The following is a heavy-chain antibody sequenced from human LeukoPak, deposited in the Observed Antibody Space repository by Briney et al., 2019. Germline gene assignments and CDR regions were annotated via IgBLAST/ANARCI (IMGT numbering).Heavy chain of an antibody. Sequence: GGSLRLSCAASGFTFSSYGMHWVRQAPGKGLEWVAFIRYDGSNKYYADSVKGRFTISRDNSKNTLCLQMNSLRAEDTAVYYCAKGTGEVDYWGQGTLVTVSS. CDR3: AKGTGEVDY. CDR1: GFTFSSYG. V-gene: IGHV3-30*02. CDR2: IRYDGSNK. J-gene: IGHJ4*02. D-gene: IGHD4-17*01.